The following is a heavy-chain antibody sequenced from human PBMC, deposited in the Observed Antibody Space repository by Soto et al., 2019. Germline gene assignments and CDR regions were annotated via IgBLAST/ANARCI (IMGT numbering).Heavy chain of an antibody. CDR2: ISYDGSNK. J-gene: IGHJ6*02. V-gene: IGHV3-30*18. CDR3: AKDGGPGAAAGIYYYYGMDV. Sequence: QVQLVESGGGVVQPGRSLRLSCAASGFTFSSYGMHWVRQAPGKGLEWVAVISYDGSNKYNADSVKGRFTISRDNSKNTLYLQMNSLRAEDTAVYYCAKDGGPGAAAGIYYYYGMDVWGQGTTVTVSS. CDR1: GFTFSSYG. D-gene: IGHD6-13*01.